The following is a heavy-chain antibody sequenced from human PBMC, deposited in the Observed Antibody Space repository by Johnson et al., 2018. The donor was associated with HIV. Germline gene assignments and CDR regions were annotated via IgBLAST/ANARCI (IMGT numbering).Heavy chain of an antibody. D-gene: IGHD2-2*01. CDR3: AKESGYCSSSSCYGDAFDI. J-gene: IGHJ3*02. V-gene: IGHV3-11*04. CDR2: ISSSGSTI. Sequence: VQLVESGGGLVKPGGSLRLSCAASGFTFSDYYMSWIRQAPGKGLEWVSYISSSGSTIYYADSVKGRFTISRDNAKNSLYLQMNSLRAEDTAVYYCAKESGYCSSSSCYGDAFDIWGQGTMVTVSS. CDR1: GFTFSDYY.